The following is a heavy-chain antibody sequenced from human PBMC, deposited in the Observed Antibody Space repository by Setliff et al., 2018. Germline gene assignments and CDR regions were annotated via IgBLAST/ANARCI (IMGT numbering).Heavy chain of an antibody. CDR1: GGSFSDYH. CDR2: INHSGSS. D-gene: IGHD6-6*01. Sequence: TSETLSLTCAVYGGSFSDYHWSWIRQTPGKGLEWIGKINHSGSSTYNPSLKSRVTISIDTSKDQFSLKLISMSAADTAVYFCARGRNIAARLLDSWGQGALVTVSS. CDR3: ARGRNIAARLLDS. V-gene: IGHV4-34*01. J-gene: IGHJ4*02.